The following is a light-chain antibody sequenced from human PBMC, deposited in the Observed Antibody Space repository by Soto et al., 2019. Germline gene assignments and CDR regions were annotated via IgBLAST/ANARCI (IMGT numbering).Light chain of an antibody. CDR1: SSDVGSYNR. CDR2: EVS. V-gene: IGLV2-18*02. CDR3: TSFTSSSTYD. Sequence: QSVLTQPPSVSGSPGQSVAISCTGTSSDVGSYNRVSWYQQPPGTAPKLLIYEVSNRPSGVPDRFSGSKSGNTASLTISGLQAEDEADYYCTSFTSSSTYDVGTRTKVTVL. J-gene: IGLJ1*01.